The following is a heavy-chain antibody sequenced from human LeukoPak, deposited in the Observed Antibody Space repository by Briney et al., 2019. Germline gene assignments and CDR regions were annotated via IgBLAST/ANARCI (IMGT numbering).Heavy chain of an antibody. CDR1: GGSISSYY. D-gene: IGHD2-15*01. CDR2: IYYSGST. CDR3: ASAYCSGGSCYSFDY. J-gene: IGHJ4*02. V-gene: IGHV4-59*01. Sequence: SETLSLTCTVSGGSISSYYWSWIRQPPGKGLEWIGYIYYSGSTNYNPSLKSRVTISVDTSKNQFSLKLSSVTAADTAVYYCASAYCSGGSCYSFDYWGQGTLVTVSS.